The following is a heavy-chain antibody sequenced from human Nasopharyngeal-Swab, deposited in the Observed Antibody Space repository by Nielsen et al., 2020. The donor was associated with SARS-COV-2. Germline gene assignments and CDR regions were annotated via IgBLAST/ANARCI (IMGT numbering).Heavy chain of an antibody. CDR2: IRSKGNNYAT. Sequence: GGSLRLSCAASGFIFSDSAIHWVRQASGEGLEWVARIRSKGNNYATAYSASVKGRFIIFRDDPTNTAYLQMNGLKTEDTAMYYCTRCGGGCYSGRDYWGQGTLVTVSS. CDR3: TRCGGGCYSGRDY. J-gene: IGHJ4*02. CDR1: GFIFSDSA. D-gene: IGHD2-15*01. V-gene: IGHV3-73*01.